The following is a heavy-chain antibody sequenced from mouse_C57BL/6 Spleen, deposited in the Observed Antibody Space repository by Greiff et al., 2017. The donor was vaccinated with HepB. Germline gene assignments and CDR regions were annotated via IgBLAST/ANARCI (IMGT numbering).Heavy chain of an antibody. CDR2: IRNKANGYTT. CDR1: GFTFTAYY. D-gene: IGHD4-1*02. V-gene: IGHV7-3*01. J-gene: IGHJ3*01. Sequence: EVKLVESGGGLVQPGGSLSLSCAASGFTFTAYYMSWVRQPPGKALEWLGFIRNKANGYTTEYSASVKGRFTISRDNSQSILYLQMNALRAEDSATYYCARFNWDGGFAYWGQGTLVTVSA. CDR3: ARFNWDGGFAY.